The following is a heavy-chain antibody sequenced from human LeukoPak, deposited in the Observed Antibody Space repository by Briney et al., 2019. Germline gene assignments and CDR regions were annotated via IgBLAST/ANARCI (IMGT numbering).Heavy chain of an antibody. J-gene: IGHJ4*02. CDR1: GFTFSSYW. CDR3: ARFRESSSYSYYFDY. CDR2: IKQDGSEK. V-gene: IGHV3-7*01. D-gene: IGHD3-22*01. Sequence: GGSLRLSCTASGFTFSSYWMSWVRQAPGKGLEWVANIKQDGSEKYYVDSVKGRFTISRDNAKNSLYLQMNSLGAEDTAVYYCARFRESSSYSYYFDYWGQGIPVTVSS.